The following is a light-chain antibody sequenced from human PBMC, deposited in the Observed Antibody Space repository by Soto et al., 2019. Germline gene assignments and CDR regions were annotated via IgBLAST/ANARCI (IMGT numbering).Light chain of an antibody. J-gene: IGKJ5*01. CDR1: QDINYY. V-gene: IGKV1-27*01. CDR2: SAS. Sequence: DIQMTQSPSCLSASVGDVVTITCRASQDINYYLAWYQQKPGKLPILLIYSASTLQSGVPSRFSGSGSGTDFTFTISSLQPEDIATYYCKQYSHLINFGQGTRLEIK. CDR3: KQYSHLIN.